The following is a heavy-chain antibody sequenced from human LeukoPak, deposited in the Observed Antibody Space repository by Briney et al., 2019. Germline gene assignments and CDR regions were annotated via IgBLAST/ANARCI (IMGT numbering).Heavy chain of an antibody. CDR3: ARVAYDYVWGSYRYPLYFDY. V-gene: IGHV4-59*01. Sequence: SETLSLTCTVSGGPISSYYWSWIRQPPGKGLEWIGYIYYSGSTNYNPSLKSRVTISVDTSKNQFSLKLSSVTAADTAVYYCARVAYDYVWGSYRYPLYFDYWGQGTLVTVSS. CDR1: GGPISSYY. D-gene: IGHD3-16*02. CDR2: IYYSGST. J-gene: IGHJ4*02.